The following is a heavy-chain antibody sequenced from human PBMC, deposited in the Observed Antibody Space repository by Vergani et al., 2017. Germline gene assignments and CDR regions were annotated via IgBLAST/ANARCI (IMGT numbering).Heavy chain of an antibody. Sequence: QVQLQQWGAGVVKPSGTLSLTCAVFGESFSSFYWSWIRQPPGKGLEWIGYIYYSGSTYYNPSLKSRVTISVDTSKNQFSLKLSSVTAADTAVYYCARSEYSSSYDYYYYYMDVWGKGTTVTVSS. D-gene: IGHD6-6*01. CDR1: GESFSSFY. J-gene: IGHJ6*03. CDR2: IYYSGST. CDR3: ARSEYSSSYDYYYYYMDV. V-gene: IGHV4-34*02.